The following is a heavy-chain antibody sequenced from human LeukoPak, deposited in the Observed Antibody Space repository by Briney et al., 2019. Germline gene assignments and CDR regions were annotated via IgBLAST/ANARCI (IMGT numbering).Heavy chain of an antibody. CDR2: INKDGSEE. Sequence: PGGSLGLSCAASGFTLSSYLMSWVRQAPGRGLEWVANINKDGSEETYLDSVKGRFTVSRDNAKNSLFLQMNSLRGDDTAVYYCARSNPNRNALDLWGQGTMVTISS. V-gene: IGHV3-7*01. J-gene: IGHJ3*01. CDR1: GFTLSSYL. CDR3: ARSNPNRNALDL. D-gene: IGHD1-14*01.